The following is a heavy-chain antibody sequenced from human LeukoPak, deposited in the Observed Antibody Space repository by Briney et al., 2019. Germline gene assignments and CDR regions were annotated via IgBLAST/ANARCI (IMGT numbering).Heavy chain of an antibody. CDR2: SNPNSGGT. J-gene: IGHJ4*02. CDR3: ARRSGRRYCSSTSCYIFDY. D-gene: IGHD2-2*02. CDR1: GYTFTGYY. Sequence: ASVKVSCKASGYTFTGYYLHWVGQAPGQGLEGMGWSNPNSGGTNYAQKFQGRVIMTRDTSISTAYMELSRLRSDDTAVYYCARRSGRRYCSSTSCYIFDYWGQGTLLTVSS. V-gene: IGHV1-2*02.